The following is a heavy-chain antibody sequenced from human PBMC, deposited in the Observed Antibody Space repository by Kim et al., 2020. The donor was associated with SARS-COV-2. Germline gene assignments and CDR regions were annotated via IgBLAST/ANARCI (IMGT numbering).Heavy chain of an antibody. D-gene: IGHD2-2*01. Sequence: ASVKVSCKASGYTFTSYGISWVRQAPGQGLEWMGWISAYNGNTNYAQKLQGRVTMTTDTSTSTAYMELRSLRSDDTAVYYCARAGSSTIFVVLDGWFDPWGQGTLVTVSS. J-gene: IGHJ5*02. CDR3: ARAGSSTIFVVLDGWFDP. CDR2: ISAYNGNT. CDR1: GYTFTSYG. V-gene: IGHV1-18*01.